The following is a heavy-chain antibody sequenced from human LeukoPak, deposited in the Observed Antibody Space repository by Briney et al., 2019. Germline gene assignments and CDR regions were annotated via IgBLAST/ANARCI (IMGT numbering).Heavy chain of an antibody. CDR3: ARQVVEDNRFDS. Sequence: SETLSLTCSVSGGSIHSTSYYWGGIPRPPGKRLEGIGSIYSSGTTFYNPSLKSRVTISVHASKNQCSLKVKSMTPADTAIYFCARQVVEDNRFDSWGQGTLVTVSS. CDR2: IYSSGTT. CDR1: GGSIHSTSYY. D-gene: IGHD2-15*01. V-gene: IGHV4-39*01. J-gene: IGHJ5*01.